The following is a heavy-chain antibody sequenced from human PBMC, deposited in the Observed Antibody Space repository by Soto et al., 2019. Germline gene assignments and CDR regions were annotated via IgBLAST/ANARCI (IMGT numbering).Heavy chain of an antibody. J-gene: IGHJ4*02. D-gene: IGHD1-7*01. Sequence: QVQLQESGPGLVKPSETLSLTCTVSGGSIYGHYWSWIRQPPGKGLEWIGYIFYSGSTTYTPSGSTTYNPSPRSRVTISVDTSKNRFSLRLNSVTAADTAVYYCARDSRYNWNYGAFEYWGQGTRVTVSS. CDR1: GGSIYGHY. CDR2: IFYSGSTTYTPSGST. V-gene: IGHV4-59*11. CDR3: ARDSRYNWNYGAFEY.